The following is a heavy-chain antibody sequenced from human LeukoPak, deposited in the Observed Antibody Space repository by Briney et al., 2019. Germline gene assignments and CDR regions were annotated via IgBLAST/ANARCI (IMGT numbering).Heavy chain of an antibody. CDR2: VSGSGGGT. J-gene: IGHJ6*02. D-gene: IGHD2-15*01. V-gene: IGHV3-23*01. Sequence: GGSLRLSCAASGFTFGIYAMSWVRQAPGKGLEWVSAVSGSGGGTYYADSVKGRFTISRDNSKNTLYLQMNSLRAEDTAVYYCARERAATYYYYYYGMDVWGQGTTVTVSS. CDR3: ARERAATYYYYYYGMDV. CDR1: GFTFGIYA.